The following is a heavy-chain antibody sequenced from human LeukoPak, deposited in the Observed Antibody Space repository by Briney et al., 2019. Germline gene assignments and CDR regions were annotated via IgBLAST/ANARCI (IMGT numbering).Heavy chain of an antibody. CDR2: INWNGGST. Sequence: GGSLRLSCAASGFTFDDYGMSWVRQAPGKGLEWVSGINWNGGSTGYADSVKGRFTISRDNAKNSLYLQMNSLRAEDTAVYYCAKDDTPYYYGSGTLHWGQGTLVTVSS. CDR1: GFTFDDYG. J-gene: IGHJ4*02. CDR3: AKDDTPYYYGSGTLH. V-gene: IGHV3-20*04. D-gene: IGHD3-10*01.